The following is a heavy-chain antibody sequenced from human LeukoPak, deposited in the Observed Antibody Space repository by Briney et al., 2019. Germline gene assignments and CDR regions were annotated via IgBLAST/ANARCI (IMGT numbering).Heavy chain of an antibody. CDR3: ARSLFDYDILTGHDY. CDR2: IGRTGDDT. D-gene: IGHD3-9*01. V-gene: IGHV3-23*01. J-gene: IGHJ4*02. CDR1: GFTFSTYA. Sequence: GGSLRLSCAASGFTFSTYAMRWVRQAPGKGLEWVSSIGRTGDDTYYADSVKGRFTISRDNSKNTLYLQMNSLRAEDTAVYYCARSLFDYDILTGHDYWGQGTLVTVSS.